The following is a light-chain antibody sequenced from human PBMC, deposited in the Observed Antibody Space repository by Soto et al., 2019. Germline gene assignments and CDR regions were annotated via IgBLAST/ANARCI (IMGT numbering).Light chain of an antibody. Sequence: IVMTQSPDSLAVSLGERATINCKSSLSVLYSSNNKNYLAWYQQKPGQPPKLLIFWASTREPGVPDRFSGSGSATDFTLTISSLQAEDVAVYYCQQYFSTPLTFGQGTKLEIK. V-gene: IGKV4-1*01. CDR3: QQYFSTPLT. CDR1: LSVLYSSNNKNY. J-gene: IGKJ2*01. CDR2: WAS.